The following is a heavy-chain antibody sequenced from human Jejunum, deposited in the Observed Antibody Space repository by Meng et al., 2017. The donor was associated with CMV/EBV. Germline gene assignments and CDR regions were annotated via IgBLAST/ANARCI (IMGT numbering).Heavy chain of an antibody. CDR2: ITSGSQYI. D-gene: IGHD6-13*01. CDR1: GLEFNTYT. J-gene: IGHJ4*02. V-gene: IGHV3-21*01. Sequence: AASGLEFNTYTMNWVRQAPGKGLEWVSSITSGSQYIFYTDSVKGRFTLSRDNAKKSLYLQMNSLRAADTAVYYCATDYRRGAGPNWGQGTLVTVSS. CDR3: ATDYRRGAGPN.